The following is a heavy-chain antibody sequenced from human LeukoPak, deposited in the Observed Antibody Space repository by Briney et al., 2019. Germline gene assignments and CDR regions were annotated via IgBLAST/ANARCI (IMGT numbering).Heavy chain of an antibody. CDR3: AKDNGYGSGSYLDY. V-gene: IGHV3-9*01. CDR2: ISWNSGSI. D-gene: IGHD3-10*01. CDR1: GFTFDDYA. Sequence: QTGRSLRLSCAASGFTFDDYAMHWVRQAPGKGLEWVSGISWNSGSIGYADSVKGRFTISRDNAKNSLYLQMNSLRAEDTALYYCAKDNGYGSGSYLDYWGQGTLVTVSS. J-gene: IGHJ4*02.